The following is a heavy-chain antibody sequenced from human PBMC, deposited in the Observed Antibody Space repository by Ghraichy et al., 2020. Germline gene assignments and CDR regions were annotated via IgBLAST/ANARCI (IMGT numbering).Heavy chain of an antibody. CDR3: AREEGGYYPKLDY. D-gene: IGHD3-22*01. J-gene: IGHJ4*02. CDR1: GFTFSSYG. Sequence: GESLNISCAASGFTFSSYGMHWVRQAPGKGLEWVAVIWYDGSNKYYADSVKGRFTISRDNSKNTLYLQMNSLRAEDTAVYYCAREEGGYYPKLDYWGQGTLVTVSS. V-gene: IGHV3-33*01. CDR2: IWYDGSNK.